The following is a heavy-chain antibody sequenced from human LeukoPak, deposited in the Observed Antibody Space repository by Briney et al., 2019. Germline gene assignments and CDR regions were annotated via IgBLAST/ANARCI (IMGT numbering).Heavy chain of an antibody. CDR3: ARGQKVTYYYDSSGYYLNWFDP. J-gene: IGHJ5*02. CDR1: GGSFSGYY. D-gene: IGHD3-22*01. Sequence: SETLSLTCAVYGGSFSGYYWSWIRHPPRKGLELIGEINHSGSTNYNPSLNIRSTISVDTSKNQFSLKLSAVTAADTAVYYCARGQKVTYYYDSSGYYLNWFDPWGQGTLVTVSS. V-gene: IGHV4-34*01. CDR2: INHSGST.